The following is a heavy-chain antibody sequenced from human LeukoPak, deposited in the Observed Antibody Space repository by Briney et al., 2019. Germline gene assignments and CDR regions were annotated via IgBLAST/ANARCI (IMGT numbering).Heavy chain of an antibody. CDR2: ISSSSSYI. Sequence: GGSLRLSCAAPGFTFSSYSMNWVRQAPGKGLEWVSSISSSSSYIYYADSVKGRFTISRDNAKNSLYLQMNSLRAEDTAVYYCARGSLGSAFDIWGQGTMVTVSS. V-gene: IGHV3-21*01. J-gene: IGHJ3*02. D-gene: IGHD1-26*01. CDR3: ARGSLGSAFDI. CDR1: GFTFSSYS.